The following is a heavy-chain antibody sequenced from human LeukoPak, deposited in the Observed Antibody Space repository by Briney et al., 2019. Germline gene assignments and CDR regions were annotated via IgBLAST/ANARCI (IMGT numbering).Heavy chain of an antibody. CDR3: ARDCNPQWLHYNYWYFDL. V-gene: IGHV1-18*01. CDR1: GYTFTSYG. D-gene: IGHD6-19*01. Sequence: ASVKVSCKASGYTFTSYGISWVRQAPGQGLEWMGWISAYNGNTNYAQKLQGRVTMTTDTSTSTAYMELRSLRSDNTAVYYCARDCNPQWLHYNYWYFDLWGRGTLVTVSS. J-gene: IGHJ2*01. CDR2: ISAYNGNT.